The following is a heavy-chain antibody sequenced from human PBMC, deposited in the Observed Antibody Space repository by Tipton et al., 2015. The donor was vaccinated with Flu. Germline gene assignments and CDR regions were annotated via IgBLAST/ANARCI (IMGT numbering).Heavy chain of an antibody. CDR2: IYTTGSV. J-gene: IGHJ4*02. Sequence: TLSLTCSISGGFITSGSYYWSWIRQSAGRGLEWIGRIYTTGSVNYNPSLRGRVTIAGDTSRNHFSLQLTSVTAADTAMYYCARGSYGELLYFDYWGQGTLGIVSS. CDR1: GGFITSGSYY. D-gene: IGHD1-26*01. V-gene: IGHV4-61*02. CDR3: ARGSYGELLYFDY.